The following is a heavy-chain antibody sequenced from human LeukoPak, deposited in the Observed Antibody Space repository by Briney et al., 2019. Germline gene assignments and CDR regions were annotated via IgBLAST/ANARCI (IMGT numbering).Heavy chain of an antibody. J-gene: IGHJ4*02. CDR3: ASRIAAAAPSDY. CDR1: GGSFSGYY. CDR2: INHSGST. Sequence: SETLSLTCAVYGGSFSGYYRSWIRQPPGKGLEWIGEINHSGSTNYNPSLKSRVTISVDTSKNQFSLKLSSVTAADTAVYYCASRIAAAAPSDYWGQGTLVTVSS. V-gene: IGHV4-34*01. D-gene: IGHD6-13*01.